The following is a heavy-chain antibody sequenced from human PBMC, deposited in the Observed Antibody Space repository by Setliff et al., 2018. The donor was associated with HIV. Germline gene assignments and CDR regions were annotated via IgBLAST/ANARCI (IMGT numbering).Heavy chain of an antibody. Sequence: SETLSLTCTVSGGSISSSSHYWGWIRQPPGKGLEWIGSIYFSGSTYYNPSLKGRVTISVDTSKNQFSLTLSSVTAADTAVYYCARPRYTYGTPPAFDIWGRGTVVTVS. CDR2: IYFSGST. D-gene: IGHD5-18*01. CDR3: ARPRYTYGTPPAFDI. J-gene: IGHJ3*02. CDR1: GGSISSSSHY. V-gene: IGHV4-39*01.